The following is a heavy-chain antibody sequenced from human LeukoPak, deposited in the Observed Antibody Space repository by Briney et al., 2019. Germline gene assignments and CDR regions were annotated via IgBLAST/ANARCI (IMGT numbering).Heavy chain of an antibody. Sequence: ASVKVSCKASGYTFTSYYMHWVRQAPGQGLEWMGIINPSGGSTSYAQKFQGRVTMTRDTSTSTVYMELSSLRSEDTAVYYCAASDYAFYYYYGMDVWGQGTTVTVSS. CDR1: GYTFTSYY. CDR3: AASDYAFYYYYGMDV. V-gene: IGHV1-46*01. CDR2: INPSGGST. D-gene: IGHD3-16*01. J-gene: IGHJ6*02.